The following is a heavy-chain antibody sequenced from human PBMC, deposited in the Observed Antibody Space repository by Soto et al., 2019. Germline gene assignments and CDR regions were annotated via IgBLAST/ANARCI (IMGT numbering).Heavy chain of an antibody. Sequence: PGESLKISCQASGYSFTTYWISWVRQMPGKGLECMGRIDPTDSYTDYGPSFEGHVTMSVDRSINTAYLEWSSLKASDSAMYYCARLTLDQDSSGYHIFDYWGLGTPVTVSS. CDR2: IDPTDSYT. D-gene: IGHD3-22*01. J-gene: IGHJ4*02. CDR1: GYSFTTYW. CDR3: ARLTLDQDSSGYHIFDY. V-gene: IGHV5-10-1*01.